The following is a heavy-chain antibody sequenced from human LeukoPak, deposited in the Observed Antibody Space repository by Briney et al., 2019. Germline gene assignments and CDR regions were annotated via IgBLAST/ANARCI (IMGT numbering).Heavy chain of an antibody. CDR2: IYYRGST. V-gene: IGHV4-59*08. CDR3: ARRGYNWNDGFDY. J-gene: IGHJ4*02. D-gene: IGHD1-1*01. Sequence: SETLSLTCSVSGGSISSYYWSWIRQPPGKGQKWIGYIYYRGSTNYSPSLKSRVTISVDTSKNQFSLKLSSVTAADTAVYYCARRGYNWNDGFDYWGEGTLVTVSS. CDR1: GGSISSYY.